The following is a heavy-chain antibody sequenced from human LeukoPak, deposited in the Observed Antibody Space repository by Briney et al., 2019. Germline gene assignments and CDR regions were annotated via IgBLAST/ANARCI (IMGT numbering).Heavy chain of an antibody. J-gene: IGHJ3*02. CDR2: ISYDGSNK. Sequence: GGSLRLSCAASGFTFSSYGMHWVRQAPGKGLEWVAVISYDGSNKYYADSVKGRFTISRDNSKNTLYLQMNSLRAEDTAVYYCAKADHDCGGDCYPSARGAFDIWGQGTMVTVSS. D-gene: IGHD2-21*02. V-gene: IGHV3-30*18. CDR1: GFTFSSYG. CDR3: AKADHDCGGDCYPSARGAFDI.